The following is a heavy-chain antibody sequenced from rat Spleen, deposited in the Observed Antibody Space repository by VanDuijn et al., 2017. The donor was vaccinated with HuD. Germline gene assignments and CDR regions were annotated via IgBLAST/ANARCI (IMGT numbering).Heavy chain of an antibody. D-gene: IGHD4-3*01. CDR2: INFDGSGT. J-gene: IGHJ2*01. Sequence: EVQLAESGGGLVQPGRSMKLSCTALGFTFSNYYMAWVRQAPTKGLEWVASINFDGSGTYYGDSVKGRVTISRDNAKNTLYLQMDSLRSEDTATYYCAKDGYNSGYGCWGQGVMVTVSS. V-gene: IGHV5-22*01. CDR3: AKDGYNSGYGC. CDR1: GFTFSNYY.